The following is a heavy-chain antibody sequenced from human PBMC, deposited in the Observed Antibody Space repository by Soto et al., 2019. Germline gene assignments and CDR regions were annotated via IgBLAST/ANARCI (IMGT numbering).Heavy chain of an antibody. CDR1: GFTFSSYG. CDR3: ARGSPQLLVFFDY. J-gene: IGHJ4*02. CDR2: IWYDGSNK. Sequence: GGSLRLSCAASGFTFSSYGMHWVRQAPGKGLEWVAVIWYDGSNKYYADSVKGRFTISRDNSKNTLYLQMNSLRAEDTAVYYCARGSPQLLVFFDYWGQGTLVTVSS. V-gene: IGHV3-33*01. D-gene: IGHD6-6*01.